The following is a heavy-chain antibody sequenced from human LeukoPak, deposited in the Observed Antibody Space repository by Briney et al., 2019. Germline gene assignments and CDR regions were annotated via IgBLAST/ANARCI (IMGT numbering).Heavy chain of an antibody. CDR3: ARVEQLVRNYYFDY. J-gene: IGHJ4*02. D-gene: IGHD6-6*01. CDR1: GGSISSYY. V-gene: IGHV4-59*01. Sequence: SETLSLTCTVSGGSISSYYWNWVRQPPGKGLEWIGFIYHSGNSNYNPSLKSRVTISVDTSKYQFSLKLSSVTAADTAVYYCARVEQLVRNYYFDYWGQGTLVTVSS. CDR2: IYHSGNS.